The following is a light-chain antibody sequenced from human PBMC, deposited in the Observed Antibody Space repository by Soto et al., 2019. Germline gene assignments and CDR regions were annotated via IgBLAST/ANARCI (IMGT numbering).Light chain of an antibody. CDR2: EDS. CDR1: SSDVGSYNF. J-gene: IGLJ1*01. V-gene: IGLV2-23*01. Sequence: QSALTQPASVSGSPGQSITISCTGTSSDVGSYNFVSWYQHHPGKAPKLIIYEDSKRPSGVSNRFSGSKSGNTASLTISGLQAEDEADYYCCSYAGSSTYVFGTGTKLTVL. CDR3: CSYAGSSTYV.